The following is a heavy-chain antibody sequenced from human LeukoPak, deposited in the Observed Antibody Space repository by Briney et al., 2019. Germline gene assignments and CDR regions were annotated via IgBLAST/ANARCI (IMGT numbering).Heavy chain of an antibody. CDR1: GFTFSGYS. D-gene: IGHD2-2*01. CDR3: GRFSRAPDY. V-gene: IGHV3-21*05. Sequence: GGSLRLSCTASGFTFSGYSMNWIRQAPGKGLEYISYISGSSSDTNYADSVKGRFTISRDNAKKSLYLQMNSLSAEDTAVYYCGRFSRAPDYWGQGTLVTVSS. CDR2: ISGSSSDT. J-gene: IGHJ4*02.